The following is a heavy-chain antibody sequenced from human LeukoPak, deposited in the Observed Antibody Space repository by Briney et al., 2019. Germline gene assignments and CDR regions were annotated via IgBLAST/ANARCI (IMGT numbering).Heavy chain of an antibody. J-gene: IGHJ4*02. D-gene: IGHD3-22*01. CDR2: ISGSGGST. Sequence: PGGSLRLSCAASGFTFSSYAMSWVRQAPGKGLEWVSAISGSGGSTYYADSVKGRFTISRDNSKNTLYLQMNSLRAEDTAVYYCARYDSSGYDVDYWGQGTLVTVSS. CDR3: ARYDSSGYDVDY. CDR1: GFTFSSYA. V-gene: IGHV3-23*01.